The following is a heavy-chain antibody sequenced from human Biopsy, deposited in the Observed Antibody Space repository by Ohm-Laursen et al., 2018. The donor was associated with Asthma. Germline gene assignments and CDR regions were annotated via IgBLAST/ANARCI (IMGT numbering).Heavy chain of an antibody. V-gene: IGHV3-53*01. Sequence: SLRLSCAASGFTVSRDYMFWVRQAPGKGLEWVSVIYSGGTSHTADSVRGRFTISRDYSKNTLYLQMHSLRAEDTAVYYCARGDSSGWSQYYVDYWGQGTLVTVSS. CDR3: ARGDSSGWSQYYVDY. CDR2: IYSGGTS. CDR1: GFTVSRDY. J-gene: IGHJ4*02. D-gene: IGHD6-19*01.